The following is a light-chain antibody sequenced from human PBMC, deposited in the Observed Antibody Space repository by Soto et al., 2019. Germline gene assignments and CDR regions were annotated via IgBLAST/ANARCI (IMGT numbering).Light chain of an antibody. CDR1: SSDVGGYNY. J-gene: IGLJ1*01. V-gene: IGLV2-8*01. CDR2: EVT. CDR3: CSYAGSNNYV. Sequence: QSVLTQPPSASGSPGQSVAISCTGTSSDVGGYNYVSWYQQHPGKAPKLMIYEVTKRPSGVPDRFSGSKSGNTASLTVSGLQAEDEADYYCCSYAGSNNYVFGTG.